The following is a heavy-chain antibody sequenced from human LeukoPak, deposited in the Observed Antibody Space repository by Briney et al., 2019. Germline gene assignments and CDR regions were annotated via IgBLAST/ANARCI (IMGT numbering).Heavy chain of an antibody. CDR1: GFSLSNSGVG. D-gene: IGHD3-22*01. CDR2: IYWDDDK. Sequence: SGPTLVKPTQTLTLTCSFSGFSLSNSGVGVGWIRQPPGKALEWLALIYWDDDKRFSRSLKSRLTITKDTAKNQVVLTLSNMDPVDTATYHCARTRSSGDYDAFDVWGQGTMVTVSS. CDR3: ARTRSSGDYDAFDV. V-gene: IGHV2-5*02. J-gene: IGHJ3*01.